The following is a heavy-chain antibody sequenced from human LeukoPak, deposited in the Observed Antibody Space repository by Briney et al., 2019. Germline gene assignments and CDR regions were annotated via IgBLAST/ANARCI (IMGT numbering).Heavy chain of an antibody. CDR1: GGTFSSYA. D-gene: IGHD6-19*01. CDR2: IIPILGIA. CDR3: ARDQTDGMLRVSSGWFVLDY. V-gene: IGHV1-69*04. J-gene: IGHJ4*02. Sequence: SVKVSCKASGGTFSSYAISWVRQAPGQGLEWMGRIIPILGIANYAQKFQGRVTITADKSTSTAYMELRSLRSDDTAVYYCARDQTDGMLRVSSGWFVLDYWGQGTLVTVSS.